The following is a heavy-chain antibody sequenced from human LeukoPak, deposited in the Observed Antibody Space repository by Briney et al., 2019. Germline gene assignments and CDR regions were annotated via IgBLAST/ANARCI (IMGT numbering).Heavy chain of an antibody. CDR1: RFTFNKYY. Sequence: GGSLRLSCVASRFTFNKYYMSWVRQAPGKGLEWVSVIYSGGSTYYADSVKGRFTISRDNSKNTLYLQMNSLRAEDTAVYYCARVRVGALDYWGQGTLVTVSS. D-gene: IGHD4/OR15-4a*01. V-gene: IGHV3-53*01. J-gene: IGHJ4*02. CDR2: IYSGGST. CDR3: ARVRVGALDY.